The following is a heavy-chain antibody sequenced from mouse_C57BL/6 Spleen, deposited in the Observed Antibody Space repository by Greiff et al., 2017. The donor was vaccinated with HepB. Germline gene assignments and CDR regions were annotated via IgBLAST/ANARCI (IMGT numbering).Heavy chain of an antibody. Sequence: VQLQQSGPELVKPGASVKIPCKASGYTFTDYNMDWVKQSHGKSLEWIGDINPNNGGTIYNQKFKGKATLTVDKSSSTAYMELRSRTSEDTAVYYCARRGYSKPSFGYWGQGTTLTVSS. D-gene: IGHD2-5*01. V-gene: IGHV1-18*01. CDR1: GYTFTDYN. CDR3: ARRGYSKPSFGY. J-gene: IGHJ2*01. CDR2: INPNNGGT.